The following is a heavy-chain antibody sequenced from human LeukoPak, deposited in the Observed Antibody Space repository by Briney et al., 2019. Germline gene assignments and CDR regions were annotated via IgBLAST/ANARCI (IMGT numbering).Heavy chain of an antibody. CDR2: IRYDGSTK. CDR3: AEEGEWDKLFFDY. V-gene: IGHV3-30*02. Sequence: GGSLRLSCAASGFTFSSYGMHWVRQAPGKGLEWVTYIRYDGSTKYYADSLKGRFTISRDNSKNTLYLQITSLRAEDTALYYCAEEGEWDKLFFDYWGQGTLVTVSS. D-gene: IGHD1-26*01. CDR1: GFTFSSYG. J-gene: IGHJ4*02.